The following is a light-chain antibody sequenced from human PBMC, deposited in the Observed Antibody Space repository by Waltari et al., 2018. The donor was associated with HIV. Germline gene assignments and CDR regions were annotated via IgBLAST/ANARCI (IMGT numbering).Light chain of an antibody. CDR3: VGWDSRLSGYV. V-gene: IGLV1-47*01. CDR1: SSNIENDN. J-gene: IGLJ1*01. Sequence: QSVLTQPPSASGAPGQRVTISCSGSSSNIENDNVTWYQQFPGAAPKLLIYKDTQRPSCVPDRFTGSKSGTSASLAIGGLRSDDEADYYCVGWDSRLSGYVFGAGTKVTVL. CDR2: KDT.